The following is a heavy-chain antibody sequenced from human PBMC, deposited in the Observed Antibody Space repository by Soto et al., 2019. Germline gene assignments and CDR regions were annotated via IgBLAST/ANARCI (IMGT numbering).Heavy chain of an antibody. D-gene: IGHD3-9*01. CDR2: VSTYNGDT. CDR3: ARDQTVHDILTELDS. J-gene: IGHJ4*02. CDR1: GYTFTSYG. Sequence: ASVKVSCKASGYTFTSYGISWVRQAPGQGLAWMGWVSTYNGDTHYPQNFQGRVIMTTDTSTNTAYMELKSLRSDDTDIYFCARDQTVHDILTELDSSGQGILVALSS. V-gene: IGHV1-18*01.